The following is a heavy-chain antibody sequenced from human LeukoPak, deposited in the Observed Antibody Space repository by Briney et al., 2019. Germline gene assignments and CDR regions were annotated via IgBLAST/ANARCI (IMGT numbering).Heavy chain of an antibody. J-gene: IGHJ6*03. D-gene: IGHD2-2*02. Sequence: PGGSLRLSCAASGFAFSSYAMSWVRQAPGKGLEWVSAISGSGGSTYYADSVKGRFTISRDNSKNTLYLQMNSLRAEDTAVYYCAKDGCSTSCYRGEDYYYYYMDVWGKGTTVTVSS. CDR1: GFAFSSYA. CDR2: ISGSGGST. V-gene: IGHV3-23*01. CDR3: AKDGCSTSCYRGEDYYYYYMDV.